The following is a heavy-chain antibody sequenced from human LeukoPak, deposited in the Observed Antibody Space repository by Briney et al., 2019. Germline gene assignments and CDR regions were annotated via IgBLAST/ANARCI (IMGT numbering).Heavy chain of an antibody. V-gene: IGHV1-69*04. Sequence: SVKVSCKASGYTFTSYAISWVRQAPGQGLEWMGRIIPILGIANYAQKFQGRVTITADKSTSTAYMELSSLRSEDTAVYHCAREDTAMGTIDYWGQGTLVTVSS. CDR2: IIPILGIA. J-gene: IGHJ4*02. D-gene: IGHD5-18*01. CDR3: AREDTAMGTIDY. CDR1: GYTFTSYA.